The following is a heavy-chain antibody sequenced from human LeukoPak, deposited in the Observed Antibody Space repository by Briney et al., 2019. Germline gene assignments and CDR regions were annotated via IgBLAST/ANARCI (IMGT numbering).Heavy chain of an antibody. D-gene: IGHD2-2*01. CDR2: IYSSGST. CDR1: GGSISSYY. Sequence: SETLSLTCTVSGGSISSYYWSWIRQPPGKGLEWIGYIYSSGSTNYNPSLKSRVTISVDTSKNQFSLKLSSVTAADTAVYYCARERYCSSTSCYRVRYYYYGMDVWGQGTTVTVSS. V-gene: IGHV4-59*12. J-gene: IGHJ6*02. CDR3: ARERYCSSTSCYRVRYYYYGMDV.